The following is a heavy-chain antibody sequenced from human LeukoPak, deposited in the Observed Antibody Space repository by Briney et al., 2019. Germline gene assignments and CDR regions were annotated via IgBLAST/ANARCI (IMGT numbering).Heavy chain of an antibody. CDR3: AKGGPWGATWAAF. D-gene: IGHD2-15*01. V-gene: IGHV3-23*01. J-gene: IGHJ3*01. Sequence: GGSLRLSCAASGFTFSSYAMSWVRQAPGKGLEWVSAFSGSGGSTYYAASVKGRFTSTRDNSKNTLYLQMNSLRAEDTAVYYCAKGGPWGATWAAFCGQGTMVTVSS. CDR1: GFTFSSYA. CDR2: FSGSGGST.